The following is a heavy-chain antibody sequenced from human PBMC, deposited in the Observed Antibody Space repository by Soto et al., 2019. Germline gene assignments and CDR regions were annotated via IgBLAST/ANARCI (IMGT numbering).Heavy chain of an antibody. CDR3: ARDVLTAVASSVNWFDP. Sequence: GGSLRLSCAASGFSLRTYGMHWLRRAPGKGLEWVAFIWYDGTKKFYANSVKGRSTISKDNSNNILYLQMSGLRVEDTAVYYCARDVLTAVASSVNWFDPWGQGTLVTVSS. CDR1: GFSLRTYG. CDR2: IWYDGTKK. J-gene: IGHJ5*02. V-gene: IGHV3-33*01. D-gene: IGHD6-19*01.